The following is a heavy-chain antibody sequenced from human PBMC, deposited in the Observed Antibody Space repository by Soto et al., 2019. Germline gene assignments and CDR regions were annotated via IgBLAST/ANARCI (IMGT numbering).Heavy chain of an antibody. D-gene: IGHD2-21*02. CDR3: ARGGHVVVVTAALDY. Sequence: QVQLMQSGAEVKKPGASVKVSCKASGDTFTDYYIHWVRQAPGQGLEWMGTVNPSGGHTTYAQHFRGRVTMTRDTSTNTLYMELTSLTSDDTTIYYCARGGHVVVVTAALDYWGQGTLVTVSS. J-gene: IGHJ4*02. CDR2: VNPSGGHT. V-gene: IGHV1-46*01. CDR1: GDTFTDYY.